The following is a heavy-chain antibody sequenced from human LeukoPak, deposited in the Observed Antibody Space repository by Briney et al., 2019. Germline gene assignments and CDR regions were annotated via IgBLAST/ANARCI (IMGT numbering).Heavy chain of an antibody. Sequence: GGSLRLSCAASGFTFSSYAVSWGRQAPGVGLEWVSSISGRGGSTFYADSVKGRFTISRDNSKNTLYLQMNSLRADDTAVYYCAKGYYDILTDYFHNWFNPWGQGTLVIVSS. J-gene: IGHJ5*02. CDR3: AKGYYDILTDYFHNWFNP. V-gene: IGHV3-23*01. D-gene: IGHD3-9*01. CDR1: GFTFSSYA. CDR2: ISGRGGST.